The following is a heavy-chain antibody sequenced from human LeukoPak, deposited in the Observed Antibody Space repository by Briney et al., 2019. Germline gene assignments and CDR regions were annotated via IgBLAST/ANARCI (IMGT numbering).Heavy chain of an antibody. Sequence: SETLSLTCAVYGGSFSGYYWSWIRQPSGKGLEWIGEINHSGSTNYNPSLKSRVTISVDTSKNQFSLRLTSVTAADAAVYYCARDCSGGNCYLGVVDYWGQGTLVTVSS. CDR3: ARDCSGGNCYLGVVDY. CDR1: GGSFSGYY. CDR2: INHSGST. J-gene: IGHJ4*02. D-gene: IGHD2-15*01. V-gene: IGHV4-34*01.